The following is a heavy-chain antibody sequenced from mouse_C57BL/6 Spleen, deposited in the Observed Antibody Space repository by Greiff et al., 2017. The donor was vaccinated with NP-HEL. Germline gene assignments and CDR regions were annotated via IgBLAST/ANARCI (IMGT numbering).Heavy chain of an antibody. D-gene: IGHD2-1*01. CDR3: ARWGDGNYGWFDY. V-gene: IGHV1-54*01. CDR1: GYAFTNYL. CDR2: INPGSGGT. Sequence: QVQLQQSGAELVRPGTSVKVSCKASGYAFTNYLIEWVKQRPGQGLEWIGVINPGSGGTNYNEKFKGKATLTADTSSSTAYMQLSSLTSEDSAVYFCARWGDGNYGWFDYWGQGTLVTVSA. J-gene: IGHJ3*01.